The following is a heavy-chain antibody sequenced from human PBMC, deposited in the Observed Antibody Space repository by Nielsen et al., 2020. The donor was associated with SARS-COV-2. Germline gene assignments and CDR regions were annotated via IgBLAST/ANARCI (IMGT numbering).Heavy chain of an antibody. Sequence: ASVKVSCKASGYRFTSWAMHWVRQAPGQSLEWMGSINAGNAETEYSQKFLGRVSITTDTSASTAYMELSSLTSEDTAAYYCAREHDSWSGYSFDYWGQGTQVSVSS. V-gene: IGHV1-3*01. D-gene: IGHD3-3*01. CDR2: INAGNAET. J-gene: IGHJ4*02. CDR3: AREHDSWSGYSFDY. CDR1: GYRFTSWA.